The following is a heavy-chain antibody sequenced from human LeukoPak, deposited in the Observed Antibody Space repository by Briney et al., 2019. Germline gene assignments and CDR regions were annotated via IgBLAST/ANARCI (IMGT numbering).Heavy chain of an antibody. CDR2: INHSGST. Sequence: PSETLSLTCAVYGGSFSGYYWTWIRQPPGKGLEWIGEINHSGSTGYNPSLKSRVTISVDTSKNQFSLKLSSVTAADTAVYYCASPIVAAATGRDAFDIWGQGTMVTVSS. CDR3: ASPIVAAATGRDAFDI. V-gene: IGHV4-34*01. D-gene: IGHD2-2*01. J-gene: IGHJ3*02. CDR1: GGSFSGYY.